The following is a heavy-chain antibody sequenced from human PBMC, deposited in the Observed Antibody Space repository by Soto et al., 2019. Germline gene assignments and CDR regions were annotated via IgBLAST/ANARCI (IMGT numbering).Heavy chain of an antibody. V-gene: IGHV3-7*05. CDR1: GFTFSNYW. CDR3: ARVHSSTWYSDY. Sequence: VQLVESGGGLVQPGGSLRLSCAASGFTFSNYWMSWVRQAPGKGLEWVANIKQDGSEKYYVDSVKGRFTISKDNAKNSLYLQMNSLRAEDTAVYYCARVHSSTWYSDYWGQGTLVTVSS. J-gene: IGHJ4*02. D-gene: IGHD6-13*01. CDR2: IKQDGSEK.